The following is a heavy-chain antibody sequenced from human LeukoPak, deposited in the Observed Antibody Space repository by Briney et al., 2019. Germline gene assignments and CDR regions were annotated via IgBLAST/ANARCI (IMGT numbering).Heavy chain of an antibody. CDR2: ISSISYI. CDR1: GFTFSSYS. J-gene: IGHJ4*02. Sequence: PGGSLRLACAASGFTFSSYSMNWVRQAPGKGLEWVSSISSISYIYYADSVKGRFTISRDTAKNSLYLQMNSLRAEDTAVYYCAKGAVVLTALSSFDYWGQGTLVTVSS. V-gene: IGHV3-21*01. CDR3: AKGAVVLTALSSFDY. D-gene: IGHD2-15*01.